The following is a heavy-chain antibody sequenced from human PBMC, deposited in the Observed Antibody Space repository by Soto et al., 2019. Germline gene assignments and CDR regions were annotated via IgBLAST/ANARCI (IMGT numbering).Heavy chain of an antibody. CDR3: AHRLGYCSSTSCYAVFDY. J-gene: IGHJ4*02. V-gene: IGHV2-5*02. CDR2: IYWDDDK. CDR1: GFSLSTSGVG. D-gene: IGHD2-2*03. Sequence: GSGPTLVNPTQTLTLTCTFSGFSLSTSGVGVGWIRQPPGKALEWLALIYWDDDKRYSPSLKSRLTITKDTSKNQVVLTMTNMDPVDTATYYCAHRLGYCSSTSCYAVFDYWGQGTLVTVSS.